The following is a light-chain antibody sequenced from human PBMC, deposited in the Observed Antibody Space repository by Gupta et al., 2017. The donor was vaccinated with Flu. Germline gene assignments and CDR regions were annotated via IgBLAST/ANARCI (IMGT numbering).Light chain of an antibody. V-gene: IGKV1-5*03. J-gene: IGKJ2*01. CDR2: LAS. CDR1: QSITSY. CDR3: QHYSGFPYT. Sequence: DIHMTQSPSTLSASIGDRVTITCRASQSITSYLAWYQQKPGKAPKLLIYLASALENGVPSRFSGSGFGTDFTLTINGLQSDDFGTYYCQHYSGFPYTFGQGTNLEIK.